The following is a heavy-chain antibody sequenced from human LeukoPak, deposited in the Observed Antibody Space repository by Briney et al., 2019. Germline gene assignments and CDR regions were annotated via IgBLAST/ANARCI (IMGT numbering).Heavy chain of an antibody. V-gene: IGHV4-34*01. CDR3: ARTLKWFGDYKGYFDY. D-gene: IGHD3-10*01. CDR1: GGSFSGYY. CDR2: INHSGST. Sequence: PSETLSLTCAVYGGSFSGYYWSWIRQPPGKGLEWIGEINHSGSTNYNPSLKSRVNISVDTSKNQFSLKLSSVTAAETAVYYCARTLKWFGDYKGYFDYWGQGTLVTVSS. J-gene: IGHJ4*02.